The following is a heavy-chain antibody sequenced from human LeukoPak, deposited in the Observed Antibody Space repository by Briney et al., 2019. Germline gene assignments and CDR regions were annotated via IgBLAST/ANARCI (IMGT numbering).Heavy chain of an antibody. CDR3: GKCMGTWWEPTFDP. Sequence: GGSLRLSCAASGFTFSSYSMNWVRQAPGKGLEWVSYISSSSSTIYYADSVKGRFTISRDNAKNSLYLQMNSLRAEDTAVYYCGKCMGTWWEPTFDPWGQGTLVTVSS. CDR1: GFTFSSYS. V-gene: IGHV3-48*01. J-gene: IGHJ5*02. D-gene: IGHD1-26*01. CDR2: ISSSSSTI.